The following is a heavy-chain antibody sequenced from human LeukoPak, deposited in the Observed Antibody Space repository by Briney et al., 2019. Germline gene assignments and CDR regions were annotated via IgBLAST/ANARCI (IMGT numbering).Heavy chain of an antibody. V-gene: IGHV3-21*01. CDR3: ARAPSYYYDSSGYCRY. D-gene: IGHD3-22*01. J-gene: IGHJ4*02. CDR2: ISSSSSYI. CDR1: GFTFSSYS. Sequence: GGSLRLSCAASGFTFSSYSMNWVRQAPGKGLEWVSSISSSSSYIYYADSVKGRFTISRDNAKNSLYLQMNSLRAEDTAGYYCARAPSYYYDSSGYCRYWGQGTLVTVSS.